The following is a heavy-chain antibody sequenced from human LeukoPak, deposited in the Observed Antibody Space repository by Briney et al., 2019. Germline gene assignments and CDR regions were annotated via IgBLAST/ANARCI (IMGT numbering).Heavy chain of an antibody. V-gene: IGHV3-23*01. Sequence: PGGSLRLSCVASGFTFRTYGMSCVRQAPGKGLEWLSSISASGDNTHYADSVKGRLTISRDNSKKTLYLQMNSLRAEDTAVYYCATKEDCINGVCYPHYYYYYMDVWGKGTTVTVSS. CDR2: ISASGDNT. J-gene: IGHJ6*03. D-gene: IGHD2-8*01. CDR3: ATKEDCINGVCYPHYYYYYMDV. CDR1: GFTFRTYG.